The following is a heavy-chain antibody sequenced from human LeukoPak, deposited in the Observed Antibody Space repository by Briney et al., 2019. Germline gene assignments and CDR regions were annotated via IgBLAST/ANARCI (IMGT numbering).Heavy chain of an antibody. CDR3: AKDLGGGSDC. Sequence: AGGSLRLTCAASGFTFSSYAMSWVRQAPGKGLEWVSVISGSGGSTYYADSVKGRFTISRDNSKNTLYLQMNSLRAEDTAAYYGAKDLGGGSDCWGQGTLVTVSS. V-gene: IGHV3-23*01. D-gene: IGHD3-10*01. CDR1: GFTFSSYA. CDR2: ISGSGGST. J-gene: IGHJ4*02.